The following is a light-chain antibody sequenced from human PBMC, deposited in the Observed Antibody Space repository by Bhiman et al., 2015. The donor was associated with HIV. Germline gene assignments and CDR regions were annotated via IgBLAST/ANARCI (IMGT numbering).Light chain of an antibody. J-gene: IGLJ3*02. Sequence: QSVVTQPPSASGTPGQRVTISCSGSSSNIGTNTVSWYQQLPGTAPKLLIYKTDQRPSGVPDRFSASKSGTSASLAISGLQAEDEAHYYCQSYDNSLSGTYWVFGGGTKLTVL. CDR2: KTD. CDR1: SSNIGTNT. V-gene: IGLV1-44*01. CDR3: QSYDNSLSGTYWV.